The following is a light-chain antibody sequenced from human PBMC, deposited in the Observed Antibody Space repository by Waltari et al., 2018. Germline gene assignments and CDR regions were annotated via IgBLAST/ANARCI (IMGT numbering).Light chain of an antibody. CDR2: WES. J-gene: IGKJ5*01. V-gene: IGKV4-1*01. Sequence: DIVMTQSPDSLAVSLGERATINCKSSQSVLYSSNNKNYLAWYQQKPGQPPKLLMYWESTRESGVPDRFSGSGSGTDFTLSISSLQAEDVAVYYCQQYYSTPTFGQGTRLEIK. CDR1: QSVLYSSNNKNY. CDR3: QQYYSTPT.